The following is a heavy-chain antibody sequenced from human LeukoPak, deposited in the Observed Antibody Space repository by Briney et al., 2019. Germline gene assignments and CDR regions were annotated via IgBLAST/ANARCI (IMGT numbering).Heavy chain of an antibody. J-gene: IGHJ5*02. CDR1: GGSISSHY. D-gene: IGHD3-10*01. V-gene: IGHV4-59*11. CDR3: ARDSGRRGWFDP. Sequence: SETLSLTCSLSGGSISSHYWNWIRQSPGKGLEWIGHMYSSGTTNYNPSLKSRVSISLDTSKNQVSLKLNSVTAADTAVYYCARDSGRRGWFDPWGQGTLVTVSS. CDR2: MYSSGTT.